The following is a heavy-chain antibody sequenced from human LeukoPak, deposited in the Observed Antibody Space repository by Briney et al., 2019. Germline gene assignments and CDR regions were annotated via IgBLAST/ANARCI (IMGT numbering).Heavy chain of an antibody. V-gene: IGHV4-59*12. J-gene: IGHJ3*02. CDR1: GGSISSYY. CDR3: ARDAIAAAGTGAFDI. CDR2: IYYSGST. Sequence: SETLSLTCTVSGGSISSYYWSWIRQPPGKGLEWIGYIYYSGSTNYNPSLKSRVTISVDTSKNQFSLKLSSVTAADTAVYYCARDAIAAAGTGAFDIWGQGTMVTVSS. D-gene: IGHD6-13*01.